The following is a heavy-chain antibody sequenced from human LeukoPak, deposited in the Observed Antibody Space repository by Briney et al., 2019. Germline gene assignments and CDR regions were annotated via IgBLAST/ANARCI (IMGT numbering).Heavy chain of an antibody. CDR1: GFTFSSYW. V-gene: IGHV3-7*01. D-gene: IGHD3-10*01. J-gene: IGHJ4*02. Sequence: GGTLRLSCAASGFTFSSYWMSWVRQAPGKGLEWVADINQDGSQKYHVDSVKGRFTISRDNAKKSLYLQMNSLRAEDTAVYYCGRVGAYYGSGSYSDYWGQGTLVTVSS. CDR3: GRVGAYYGSGSYSDY. CDR2: INQDGSQK.